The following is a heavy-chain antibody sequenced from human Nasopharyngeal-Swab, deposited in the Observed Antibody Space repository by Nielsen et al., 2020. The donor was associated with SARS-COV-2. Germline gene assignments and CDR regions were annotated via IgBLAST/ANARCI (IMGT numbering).Heavy chain of an antibody. CDR3: ASSLYNYDSSGYPTPRDAFDI. D-gene: IGHD3-22*01. CDR2: ISAYNGNT. J-gene: IGHJ3*02. Sequence: ASVKVSCKASGYTFTSYGISWVRQAPGQGLEWMGWISAYNGNTNYAQKLQGRVTMTTDTSTSTAYMELRSLRSDDTAVYYCASSLYNYDSSGYPTPRDAFDIWGQGTMVTVSS. CDR1: GYTFTSYG. V-gene: IGHV1-18*01.